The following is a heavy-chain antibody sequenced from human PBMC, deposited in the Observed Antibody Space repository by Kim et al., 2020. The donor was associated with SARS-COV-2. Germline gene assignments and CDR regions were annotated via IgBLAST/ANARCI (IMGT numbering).Heavy chain of an antibody. V-gene: IGHV3-64D*06. CDR2: ISSNGGST. CDR3: VKDLASSGGHPSFDY. CDR1: GFTFSSYA. J-gene: IGHJ4*02. D-gene: IGHD6-19*01. Sequence: GGSLRLSCSASGFTFSSYAMHWVRQAPGKGLEYVSAISSNGGSTYYADSVKGRFTISRDNSKNTLYLQMSSLRAEDTAVYYCVKDLASSGGHPSFDYCGQGTLVTVSS.